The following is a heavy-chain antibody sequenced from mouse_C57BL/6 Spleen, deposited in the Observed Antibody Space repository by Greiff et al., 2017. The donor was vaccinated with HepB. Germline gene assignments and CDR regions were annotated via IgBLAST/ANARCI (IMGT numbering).Heavy chain of an antibody. CDR1: GYAFSSYW. D-gene: IGHD2-4*01. J-gene: IGHJ1*03. V-gene: IGHV1-80*01. Sequence: VQLVESGAELVKPGASVKISCKASGYAFSSYWMNWVKQRPGKGLEWIGQIYPGDGDTNYNGKFKGKATLTADKSSSTAYMQLSSLTSEDSAVYFWARNYDYDSDYWYFDVWGTGTTVTVSS. CDR2: IYPGDGDT. CDR3: ARNYDYDSDYWYFDV.